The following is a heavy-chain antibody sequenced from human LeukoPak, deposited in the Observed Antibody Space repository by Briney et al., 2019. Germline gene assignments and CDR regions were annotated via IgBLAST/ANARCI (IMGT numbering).Heavy chain of an antibody. CDR3: ARDGVRTADAFDI. V-gene: IGHV3-11*06. D-gene: IGHD1-1*01. CDR2: ISSSSSYI. Sequence: GGSLRLSCAVSGFTFSDYYMSWIRQAPGKGLEWVSSISSSSSYIYYADSVKGRFTISRDNAKNSLYLQMNSLRAEDTAVYYCARDGVRTADAFDIWGQGTMVTVSS. CDR1: GFTFSDYY. J-gene: IGHJ3*02.